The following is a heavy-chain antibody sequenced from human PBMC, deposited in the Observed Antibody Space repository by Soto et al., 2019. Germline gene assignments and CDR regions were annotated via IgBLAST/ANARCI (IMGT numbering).Heavy chain of an antibody. CDR3: ARDRCRSGWCSVFDY. CDR1: XXXXXXXX. J-gene: IGHJ4*02. V-gene: IGHV3-48*01. D-gene: IGHD6-19*01. Sequence: EVQLVESGGGLVQPGXSXXXXXXXXXXXXXXXXXXXVXQAPGKGLEWVSYISSSSSTIYYANSVKGRFTISRDNAKNTLDLQMNSLRAENTAVYYCARDRCRSGWCSVFDYWGQGTLVTVSS. CDR2: ISSSSSTI.